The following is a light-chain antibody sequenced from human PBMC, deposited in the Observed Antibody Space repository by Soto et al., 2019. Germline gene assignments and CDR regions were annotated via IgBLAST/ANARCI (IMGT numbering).Light chain of an antibody. CDR1: QSVSGN. J-gene: IGKJ5*01. V-gene: IGKV3-15*01. CDR3: QQYNNWPPT. CDR2: GAS. Sequence: DIVMTQSPATLSASLGDRATISCRASQSVSGNLAWYQQKPGQAPKLLIYGASTRATGIPARFSGSGSGTDFTLTISSLQSEDFAAYYCQQYNNWPPTFGQGTRLEIK.